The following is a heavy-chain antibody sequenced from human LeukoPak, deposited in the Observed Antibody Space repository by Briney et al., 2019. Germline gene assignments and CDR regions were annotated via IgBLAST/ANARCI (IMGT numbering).Heavy chain of an antibody. Sequence: SETLSPTCTVSSGSISSYYWSWIRQPPGKGLEWIGYIYYNGITKYNPSLKSRVTISVDTSKNQFSLKLSSVTAADTAVYYCARDAFYFPYWGQGSLVTVSS. V-gene: IGHV4-59*01. J-gene: IGHJ4*02. CDR1: SGSISSYY. CDR2: IYYNGIT. CDR3: ARDAFYFPY.